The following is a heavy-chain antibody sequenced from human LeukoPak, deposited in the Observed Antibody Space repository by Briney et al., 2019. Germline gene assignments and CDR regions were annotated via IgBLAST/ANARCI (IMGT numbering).Heavy chain of an antibody. J-gene: IGHJ4*02. D-gene: IGHD3-10*01. CDR3: TKDYYGSGSYRAKCFDY. CDR2: ISWNSGSI. CDR1: GFTFDDYA. Sequence: PGRSLRLSCAASGFTFDDYAMHWVRQAPGKGLEWVSGISWNSGSIGYADSVKGRFTISRDNAKNSLYLQMNSLRAEDTALYYCTKDYYGSGSYRAKCFDYWGQETLVTVSS. V-gene: IGHV3-9*01.